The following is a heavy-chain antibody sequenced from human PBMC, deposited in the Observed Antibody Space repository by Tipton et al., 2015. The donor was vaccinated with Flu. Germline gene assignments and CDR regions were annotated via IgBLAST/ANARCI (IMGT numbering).Heavy chain of an antibody. Sequence: SLRLSCAASGFSVTNNYVTWVRQAPGKGLEWVSVIYTAGRTKSADSLRDRFTVSRDISKNSVYLQMNSLRAEDTAVYYCARTGFYDSSGYIRGYYFDYWGQGIRVTVSS. J-gene: IGHJ4*02. CDR1: GFSVTNNY. CDR2: IYTAGRT. D-gene: IGHD3-22*01. V-gene: IGHV3-66*01. CDR3: ARTGFYDSSGYIRGYYFDY.